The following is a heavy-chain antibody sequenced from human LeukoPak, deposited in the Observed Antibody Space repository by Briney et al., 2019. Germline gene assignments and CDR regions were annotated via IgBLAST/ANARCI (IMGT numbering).Heavy chain of an antibody. J-gene: IGHJ4*02. CDR3: ARDSQWLPDY. V-gene: IGHV3-69-1*02. CDR1: GFTVTAYT. Sequence: GGSLRLSCTASGFTVTAYTIHWVRQAPGRGLEWVSLISGAGNTYYADAVKGRFTISRDNAKNSLYLQMNSLRAEDTAVYYCARDSQWLPDYWGQGTLVTVSS. CDR2: ISGAGNT. D-gene: IGHD6-19*01.